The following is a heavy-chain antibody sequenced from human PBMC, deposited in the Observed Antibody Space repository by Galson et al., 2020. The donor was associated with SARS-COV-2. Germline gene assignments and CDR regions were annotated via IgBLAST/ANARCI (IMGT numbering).Heavy chain of an antibody. CDR2: IIPIFGTA. D-gene: IGHD2-15*01. Sequence: SVKVSCKASGGTFSSYAISWVRQAPGQGLEWMGGIIPIFGTANYAQKFQGRVTITADESTSTAYMELSSLRSEDTAVYYCARDPGYCSGGSCSTKGGYYYYYMDVWGKGTTVTVSS. J-gene: IGHJ6*03. CDR1: GGTFSSYA. V-gene: IGHV1-69*13. CDR3: ARDPGYCSGGSCSTKGGYYYYYMDV.